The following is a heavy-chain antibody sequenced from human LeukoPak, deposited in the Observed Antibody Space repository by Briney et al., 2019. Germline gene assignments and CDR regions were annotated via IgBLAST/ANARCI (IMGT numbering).Heavy chain of an antibody. J-gene: IGHJ4*02. CDR1: GFTFSSYW. CDR2: INSDGSST. CDR3: ARERDVIPPYYFDY. Sequence: GGSLRLSCAATGFTFSSYWMHWVRQAPGKGLVWVSRINSDGSSTSYADSVKGRFTISRDNAKNTLYLQMNSLRAEDTAVYYCARERDVIPPYYFDYWGQGTLVTVSS. V-gene: IGHV3-74*01.